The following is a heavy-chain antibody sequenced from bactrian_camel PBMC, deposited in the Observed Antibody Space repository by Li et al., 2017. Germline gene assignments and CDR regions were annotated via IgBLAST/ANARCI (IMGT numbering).Heavy chain of an antibody. CDR2: MRSDGMT. CDR3: AAVRYGGTWYPLCRARSADFGY. CDR1: GYGSGMC. J-gene: IGHJ6*01. V-gene: IGHV3S55*01. Sequence: HVQLVESGGASVQAGGSLRLSCAASGYGSGMCMGWYRQAPGKEREVVAAMRSDGMTDYAGSVKGRFTISKDNAKYTLYLQMNSLKPEDTAMYYCAAVRYGGTWYPLCRARSADFGYWGQGTQVTVS. D-gene: IGHD6*01.